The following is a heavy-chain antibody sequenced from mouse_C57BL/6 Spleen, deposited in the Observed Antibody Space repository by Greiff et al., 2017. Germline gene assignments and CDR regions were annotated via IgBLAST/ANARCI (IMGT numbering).Heavy chain of an antibody. Sequence: QVQLQQSGAELVRPGASVTLSCKASGYTFTDYEMHWVKQTPVHGLEWIGAIDPETGGTAYNQKFKGKAILTADKSSSTAYMELRSLTSEDSAVYDCTRGAHDGSSHWYCDVWGTGTTVTVSS. D-gene: IGHD1-1*01. CDR3: TRGAHDGSSHWYCDV. J-gene: IGHJ1*03. V-gene: IGHV1-15*01. CDR2: IDPETGGT. CDR1: GYTFTDYE.